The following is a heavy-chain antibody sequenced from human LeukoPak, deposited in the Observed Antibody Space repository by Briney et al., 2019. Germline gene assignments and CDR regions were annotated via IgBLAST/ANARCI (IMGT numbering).Heavy chain of an antibody. CDR2: ISGSGGST. D-gene: IGHD2-2*01. J-gene: IGHJ4*02. Sequence: GGSLRLSCAASGFTFSSYAMSWVRQAPGKGLEWVSAISGSGGSTYYADSVKGRFTISRDNSKNTLYLQTNSLRAEDTAVYYCAKDPSPAGYYFDYWGQGTLVTVSS. CDR1: GFTFSSYA. CDR3: AKDPSPAGYYFDY. V-gene: IGHV3-23*01.